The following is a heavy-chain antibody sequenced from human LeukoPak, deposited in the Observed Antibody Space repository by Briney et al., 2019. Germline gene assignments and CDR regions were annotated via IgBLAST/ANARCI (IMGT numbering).Heavy chain of an antibody. D-gene: IGHD6-13*01. CDR3: ARDQGYSSSWYERGNWFDP. Sequence: GRSLRLSCAASGFTLSSYGMHWVRQTPGKGLEWVAVMWYDGSNKFYADSVKGRLTISRDNSENTLYLQMNSLRAEDTAVYYCARDQGYSSSWYERGNWFDPWGQGTLVTVSS. CDR1: GFTLSSYG. J-gene: IGHJ5*02. CDR2: MWYDGSNK. V-gene: IGHV3-33*01.